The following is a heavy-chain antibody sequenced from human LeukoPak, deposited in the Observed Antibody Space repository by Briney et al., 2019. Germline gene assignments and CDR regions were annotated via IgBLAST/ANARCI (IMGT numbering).Heavy chain of an antibody. J-gene: IGHJ4*02. V-gene: IGHV1-18*01. CDR2: ISAYNGNT. Sequence: ASVKVSCKASGYTFTSYGISWVRQAPGQGLEWIGWISAYNGNTNYAQKLQGRVTMTTDTSTSTAYMELRSLRSDDTAVYYCARDLPHGYIDGPHQYLHYYDSSGYYDYWGQGTLVTVFS. CDR3: ARDLPHGYIDGPHQYLHYYDSSGYYDY. CDR1: GYTFTSYG. D-gene: IGHD3-22*01.